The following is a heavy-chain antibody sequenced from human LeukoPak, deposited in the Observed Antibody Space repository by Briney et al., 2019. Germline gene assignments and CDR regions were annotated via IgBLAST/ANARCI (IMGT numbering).Heavy chain of an antibody. CDR2: ISFDGSST. CDR3: AGEPLY. J-gene: IGHJ4*02. CDR1: GFTFSSYA. V-gene: IGHV3-30*04. D-gene: IGHD2-2*02. Sequence: PGGSLRLSCAAPGFTFSSYAMHWVRQAPGKGLEWVAVISFDGSSTYYADSVKGRFTISRDNSKNTLYLQMSSLRAEDTAVYYCAGEPLYWGQGTLVTVSS.